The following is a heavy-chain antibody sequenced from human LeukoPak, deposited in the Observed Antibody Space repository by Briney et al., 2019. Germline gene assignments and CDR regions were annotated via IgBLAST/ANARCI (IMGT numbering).Heavy chain of an antibody. J-gene: IGHJ1*01. V-gene: IGHV1-69*01. Sequence: GSSVKVSCKASGGTFSSYAISWVRQAPGQGLEWMGGIIPIFGTANYAQKFQGRVTITADESTSTAYMELSSLRSEGTAVYYCARGQRSSWSAEYFQHWGQGTLVTVSS. CDR1: GGTFSSYA. CDR3: ARGQRSSWSAEYFQH. D-gene: IGHD6-13*01. CDR2: IIPIFGTA.